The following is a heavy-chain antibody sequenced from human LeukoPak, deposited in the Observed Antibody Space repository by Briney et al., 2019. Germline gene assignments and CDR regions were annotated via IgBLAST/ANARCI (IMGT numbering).Heavy chain of an antibody. D-gene: IGHD6-6*01. J-gene: IGHJ4*02. CDR3: ARGVAARPFDF. CDR2: IYSGGST. Sequence: GGSLRISCAASGLAVSNSYMSWVRQAPGKGLEWVSIIYSGGSTYYTDSVKGRFTISRDTSKNTLYLQMNSLRAEDTAVYYCARGVAARPFDFWGQGTLVTVSS. V-gene: IGHV3-53*01. CDR1: GLAVSNSY.